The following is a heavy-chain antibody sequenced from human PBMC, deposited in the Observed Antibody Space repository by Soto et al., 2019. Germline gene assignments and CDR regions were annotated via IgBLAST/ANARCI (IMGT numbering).Heavy chain of an antibody. V-gene: IGHV3-23*01. CDR1: GFTFSSYA. D-gene: IGHD2-15*01. CDR3: AKGSGVTCYSVMDV. J-gene: IGHJ6*02. CDR2: FSGGGGST. Sequence: GGSLRLSCAASGFTFSSYAMNWVRQAPGKGLEWVSGFSGGGGSTYNADSLKGRFTISRDNSKNTLFLQLNNLRAEDTAVYYCAKGSGVTCYSVMDVWGQGTTVTVSS.